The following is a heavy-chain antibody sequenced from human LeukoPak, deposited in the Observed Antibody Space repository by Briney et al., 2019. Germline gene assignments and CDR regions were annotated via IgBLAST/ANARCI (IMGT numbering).Heavy chain of an antibody. V-gene: IGHV3-30*09. Sequence: GGSLRLSCAASGFTFSAYPFHWFRQAPGKGLEWVAAISTDAYYKYHGDSVRGRFAISRDNYMNSLYLQLNGLRAEDAAVYYCARSVIPGRWYFDLWGRGTLVTVSS. CDR1: GFTFSAYP. D-gene: IGHD2-21*01. CDR3: ARSVIPGRWYFDL. CDR2: ISTDAYYK. J-gene: IGHJ2*01.